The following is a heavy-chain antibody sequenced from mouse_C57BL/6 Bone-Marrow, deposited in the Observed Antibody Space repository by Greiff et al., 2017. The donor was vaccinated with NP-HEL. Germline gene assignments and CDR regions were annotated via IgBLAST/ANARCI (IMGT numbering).Heavy chain of an antibody. J-gene: IGHJ3*01. V-gene: IGHV1-82*01. CDR1: GYAFSSSW. CDR3: ARWGTTVVARAH. D-gene: IGHD1-1*01. CDR2: IYPGDGDT. Sequence: QVQLQQSGPELVKPGASVKISCKASGYAFSSSWMNWVKQRPGTGLEWIGRIYPGDGDTNYNGKFKGKATLTEDKSSSTAYMQLSSLTSEDSAFSFCARWGTTVVARAHWRQGTLVTVSA.